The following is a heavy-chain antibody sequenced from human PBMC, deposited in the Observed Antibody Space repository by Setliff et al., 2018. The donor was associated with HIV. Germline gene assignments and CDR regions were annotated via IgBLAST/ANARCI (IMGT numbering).Heavy chain of an antibody. Sequence: SETLSLTCIVSGDSINIHSWWTWVRQPPTKGLEWIGEIYYSGSTDYKPSLKSRVSISVDKSKKQLSLRLSSVTAADAAVYYCARGRQIGVEGAGGFDIWGQGTVVTVSS. CDR1: GDSINIHSW. CDR2: IYYSGST. J-gene: IGHJ3*02. D-gene: IGHD1-26*01. CDR3: ARGRQIGVEGAGGFDI. V-gene: IGHV4-4*02.